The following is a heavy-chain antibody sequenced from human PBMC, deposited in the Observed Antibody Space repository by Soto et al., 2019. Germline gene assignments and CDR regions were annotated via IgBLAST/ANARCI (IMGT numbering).Heavy chain of an antibody. Sequence: EVQLVESGGGSVQTGGSLKISCAASGFTFGSYWMDWVRQAPGKGLVWVSRINGDGSRITYADSVKGRFTISRDNAQNTLYLQMNSLRADDSAVYYGSRETLWFGESPRSGGQGTRVTVSS. CDR2: INGDGSRI. D-gene: IGHD3-10*01. CDR1: GFTFGSYW. V-gene: IGHV3-74*01. CDR3: SRETLWFGESPRS. J-gene: IGHJ4*02.